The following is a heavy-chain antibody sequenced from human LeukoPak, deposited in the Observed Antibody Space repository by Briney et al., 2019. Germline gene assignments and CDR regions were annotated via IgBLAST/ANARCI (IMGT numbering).Heavy chain of an antibody. V-gene: IGHV1-8*01. CDR3: ARSGLFRGSGRGGFDV. D-gene: IGHD3-10*01. J-gene: IGHJ4*02. CDR2: MNPKSANT. CDR1: GYTFSNND. Sequence: GASVKVSCKASGYTFSNNDINWVRQASGQGLEWMGWMNPKSANTGYAQRFQGRVTMTRNTSISTAYMELASLTSEDTAVYYCARSGLFRGSGRGGFDVWGQGTLVTVSS.